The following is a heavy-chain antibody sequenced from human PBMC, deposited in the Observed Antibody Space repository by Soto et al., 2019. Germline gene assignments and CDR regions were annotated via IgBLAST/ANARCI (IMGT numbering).Heavy chain of an antibody. J-gene: IGHJ4*02. CDR3: ARYNSYAIDY. V-gene: IGHV4-59*01. CDR2: IHYSGTT. CDR1: GTSISSYY. D-gene: IGHD2-8*01. Sequence: VQPQESGPGLVKPSETLSLTCTVSGTSISSYYWSWIRQPPGKGLEWIANIHYSGTTNYNPSLASRVTLSVDTSKNQFSLKMTSVTAADRAMYFCARYNSYAIDYWGRGTLVTVSS.